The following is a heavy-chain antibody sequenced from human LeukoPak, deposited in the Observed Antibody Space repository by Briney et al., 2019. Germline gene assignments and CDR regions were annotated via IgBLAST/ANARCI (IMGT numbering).Heavy chain of an antibody. V-gene: IGHV5-51*03. CDR3: ARIGGIAAAGTGDY. J-gene: IGHJ4*02. D-gene: IGHD6-13*01. CDR2: IYPGDSDT. CDR1: GYSFTSYW. Sequence: KPGESLKISCKGSGYSFTSYWIGWVRQMPGKGREWLGIIYPGDSDTRYSPSFQGQVTISADRSISTAYLQWSSLKASDTAMYYGARIGGIAAAGTGDYWGQGTLVTVSS.